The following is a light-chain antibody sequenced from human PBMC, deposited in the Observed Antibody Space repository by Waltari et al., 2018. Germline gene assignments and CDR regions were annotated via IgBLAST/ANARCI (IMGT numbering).Light chain of an antibody. CDR1: SRDVGGYNF. CDR3: CSYTRSGSLV. CDR2: DVG. V-gene: IGLV2-14*03. Sequence: QSALTQPAPVSGSPGQSISISCTGTSRDVGGYNFVSWYQRLPGKAPKLIIYDVGNRPSGVSNRFSGSKSGNTASLIISGLQADDEADYYCCSYTRSGSLVFGGGTKLTVL. J-gene: IGLJ2*01.